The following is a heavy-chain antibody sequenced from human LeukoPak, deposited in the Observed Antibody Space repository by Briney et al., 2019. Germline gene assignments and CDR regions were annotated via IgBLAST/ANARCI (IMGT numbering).Heavy chain of an antibody. J-gene: IGHJ5*02. CDR2: ISSSDSTT. CDR3: ARNTIFHP. Sequence: GASLRLSCEASGFRFSDYSMNWVRQTPGKGLEWISYISSSDSTTYYTDSVRGRFTISRDNAKSSLYLLMNSLRDEDTGIYYCARNTIFHPWGQGTLVTVSS. D-gene: IGHD3-9*01. CDR1: GFRFSDYS. V-gene: IGHV3-48*02.